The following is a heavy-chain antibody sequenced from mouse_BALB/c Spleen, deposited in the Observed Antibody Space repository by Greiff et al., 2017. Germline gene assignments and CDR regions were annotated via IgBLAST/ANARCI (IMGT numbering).Heavy chain of an antibody. V-gene: IGHV2-2*02. D-gene: IGHD1-1*01. J-gene: IGHJ3*01. CDR3: ARDYYGSSAAWFAY. Sequence: VKLVESGPGLVQPSQSLSITCTVSGFSLTSYGVHWVRQSPGKGLEWLGVIWSGGSTDYNAAFISRLSISKDNSKSQVFFKMNSLQANDTAIYYCARDYYGSSAAWFAYWGQGTLVTVSA. CDR2: IWSGGST. CDR1: GFSLTSYG.